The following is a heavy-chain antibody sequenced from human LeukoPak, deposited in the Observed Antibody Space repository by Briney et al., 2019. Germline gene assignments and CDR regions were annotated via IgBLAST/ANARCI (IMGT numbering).Heavy chain of an antibody. CDR1: SGSISSYY. V-gene: IGHV4-59*08. CDR2: IYHSGST. Sequence: SETLSLTCTVSSGSISSYYWNWIRQPPGKGLEWIGSIYHSGSTYYNPSLKSRVTISVDTSKNQFSLKLSSVTAADTAVYYCARLSPPAGPFQHWGQGTLVTVSS. CDR3: ARLSPPAGPFQH. J-gene: IGHJ1*01. D-gene: IGHD2-2*01.